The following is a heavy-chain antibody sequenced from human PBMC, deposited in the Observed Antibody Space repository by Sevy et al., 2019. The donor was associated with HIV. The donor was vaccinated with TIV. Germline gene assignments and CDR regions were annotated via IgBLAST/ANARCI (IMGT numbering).Heavy chain of an antibody. CDR3: ARDDGAGAYWYFDL. CDR1: GGSISSGGYY. J-gene: IGHJ2*01. D-gene: IGHD6-19*01. Sequence: SETLSLTCTVSGGSISSGGYYWSWIRQHPGKGQEWIGYIYYSGSTYYNPSLKSRVTISVDTSKNQFSLKLSSVTAADTAVYYCARDDGAGAYWYFDLWGRGALVTVSS. V-gene: IGHV4-31*03. CDR2: IYYSGST.